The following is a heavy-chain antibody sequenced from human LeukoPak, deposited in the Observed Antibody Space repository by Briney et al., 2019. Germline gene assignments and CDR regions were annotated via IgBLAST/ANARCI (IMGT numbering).Heavy chain of an antibody. Sequence: SETLSLTCAVYGESLNSYYWSWVRQPPGEGLEWIGEIYESGTTEYNPSLKSRVTISMVPSKQQFSLSLSSVTAAGTAVYYCARGAWATRLGSWGLGTPVIVSS. J-gene: IGHJ4*02. CDR1: GESLNSYY. D-gene: IGHD2-15*01. V-gene: IGHV4-34*01. CDR3: ARGAWATRLGS. CDR2: IYESGTT.